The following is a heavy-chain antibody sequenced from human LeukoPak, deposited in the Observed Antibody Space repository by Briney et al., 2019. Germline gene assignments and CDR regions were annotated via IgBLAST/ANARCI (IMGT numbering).Heavy chain of an antibody. J-gene: IGHJ4*01. CDR1: GYTFTSYA. Sequence: ASVKVSCKASGYTFTSYAMHWVRQAPGQGLEWMGWINAGNGNTKYSQKFQGRVTITRDTSASTAYMELSSLRSEDTAVYYCARDIVVVPAAMFYDYWGQGTLVTVSS. CDR2: INAGNGNT. CDR3: ARDIVVVPAAMFYDY. D-gene: IGHD2-2*01. V-gene: IGHV1-3*01.